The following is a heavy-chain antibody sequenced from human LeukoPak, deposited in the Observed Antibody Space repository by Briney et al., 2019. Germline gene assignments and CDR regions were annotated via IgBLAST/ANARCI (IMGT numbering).Heavy chain of an antibody. J-gene: IGHJ4*02. CDR2: ISGDGGST. Sequence: GRSLRLSCAASGFTFSSYAMSWVRQAPGKGLEWVSIISGDGGSTYYADSVKGRFTISRDNSKNSLYLQMNSLRTEDTALYYCAKDRYSGYDLTDWGQGTLVTVSS. CDR1: GFTFSSYA. V-gene: IGHV3-43*02. CDR3: AKDRYSGYDLTD. D-gene: IGHD5-12*01.